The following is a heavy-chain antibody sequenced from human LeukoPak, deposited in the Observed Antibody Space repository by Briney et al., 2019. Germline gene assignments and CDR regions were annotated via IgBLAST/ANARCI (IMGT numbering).Heavy chain of an antibody. CDR3: AREYFGTVG. V-gene: IGHV3-74*03. CDR1: GFTFSTYW. CDR2: INSDGSIT. J-gene: IGHJ4*02. D-gene: IGHD1-1*01. Sequence: GGSLRLSCAASGFTFSTYWMHWVRQAPGXGRVWVSRINSDGSITTYADSVKGRLTISRDNAKNTLYLQMNSLRAEDTAVYYCAREYFGTVGWGQGTLVTVSS.